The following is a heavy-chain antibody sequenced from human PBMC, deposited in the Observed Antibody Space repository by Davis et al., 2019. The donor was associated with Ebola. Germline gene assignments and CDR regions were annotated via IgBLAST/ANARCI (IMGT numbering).Heavy chain of an antibody. CDR3: AKDGLRSTSPSYGMDV. D-gene: IGHD2-2*01. J-gene: IGHJ6*02. CDR2: ISYDGSNK. CDR1: RFTFSSYG. V-gene: IGHV3-30*18. Sequence: GESLKISCAASRFTFSSYGFHWVRQAPGKGLEWVAVISYDGSNKYYADSVKGRFTISRDNSKNTLYLQMNSLRTEDTAVYYCAKDGLRSTSPSYGMDVWGQGTTVTVSS.